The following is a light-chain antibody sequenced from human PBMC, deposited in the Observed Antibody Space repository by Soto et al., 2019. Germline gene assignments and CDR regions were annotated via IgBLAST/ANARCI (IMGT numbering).Light chain of an antibody. Sequence: QSVLTQPPSVSGAPGQRVTISCTGGSSSIGAGYDVHWYQHLPGTAPKLLIYGDSNRPSGVPDRLSGSKSGTSASLAITGLQAEDEGDYYCQSYDSSLSGRVVFGGGTKLTVL. CDR2: GDS. CDR3: QSYDSSLSGRVV. J-gene: IGLJ2*01. V-gene: IGLV1-40*01. CDR1: SSSIGAGYD.